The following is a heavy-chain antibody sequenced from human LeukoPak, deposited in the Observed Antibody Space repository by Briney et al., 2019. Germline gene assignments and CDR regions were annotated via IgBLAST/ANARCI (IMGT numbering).Heavy chain of an antibody. CDR2: ISGSGGST. Sequence: PGGSLRLSCAASGFTFSSYAMSWVRQAPGKGLEWVSAISGSGGSTYYADSVKGRFTISRDNSKNTLYLQMNSLRAEDTAVYYCAKDGYSSGWYDIEHRFDYWGQGTLVTVSS. CDR1: GFTFSSYA. D-gene: IGHD6-19*01. CDR3: AKDGYSSGWYDIEHRFDY. J-gene: IGHJ4*02. V-gene: IGHV3-23*01.